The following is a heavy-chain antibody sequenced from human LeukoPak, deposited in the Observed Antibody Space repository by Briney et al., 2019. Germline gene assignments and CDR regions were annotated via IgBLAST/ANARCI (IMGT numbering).Heavy chain of an antibody. CDR3: ARAIRYVGHDAFDI. Sequence: GGSLRLSCAASRFTFSDYYMRWIRQAPGKGLEWVSYISSSGSTIYYADSVKGRFTISRDNAKNSLYLQMNSLRAEDTAVYYCARAIRYVGHDAFDIWGQGTMVTVSS. V-gene: IGHV3-11*01. CDR2: ISSSGSTI. J-gene: IGHJ3*02. CDR1: RFTFSDYY. D-gene: IGHD1-26*01.